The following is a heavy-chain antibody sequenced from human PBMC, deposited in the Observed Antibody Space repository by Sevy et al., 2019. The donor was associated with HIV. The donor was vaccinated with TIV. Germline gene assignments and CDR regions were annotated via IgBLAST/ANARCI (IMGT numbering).Heavy chain of an antibody. V-gene: IGHV1-3*01. CDR3: AREEWNYSGVFGY. Sequence: ASVKVSCKASGYTFTSYAMHWVRQAPGQRLEWMGWINAGNRNTKYSQKFQGRVTITTDTSASTAYMELSCLRSEDTAVYYCAREEWNYSGVFGYWGQGTLVTVSS. J-gene: IGHJ4*02. D-gene: IGHD1-7*01. CDR1: GYTFTSYA. CDR2: INAGNRNT.